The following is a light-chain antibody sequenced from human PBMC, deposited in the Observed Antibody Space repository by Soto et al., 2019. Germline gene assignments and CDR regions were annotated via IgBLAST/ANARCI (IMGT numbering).Light chain of an antibody. CDR3: QQYDGH. CDR1: QSINTW. J-gene: IGKJ2*01. CDR2: DAS. V-gene: IGKV1-5*01. Sequence: DIQMTQSPSTASASVGDRVTITCRASQSINTWLAWYQQKPGKAPRVLIYDASSLQSGVPSRFSGSGSGTEFTLTISSLEPDDFATYYCQQYDGHFGQGTKLEIK.